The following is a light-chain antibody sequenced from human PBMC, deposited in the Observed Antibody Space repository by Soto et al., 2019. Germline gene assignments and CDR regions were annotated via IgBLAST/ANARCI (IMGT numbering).Light chain of an antibody. V-gene: IGLV3-25*03. CDR3: QSANRTGSFGV. Sequence: SYELTQPPSVSVSPGKTARITCSGDALPKQHAFWYQQKPGQAPVMLVYKDSERPSGIPERFSGSSSGTTVTLTISGGQAEDGGDYYCQSANRTGSFGVFRGGTKLTVL. J-gene: IGLJ3*02. CDR2: KDS. CDR1: ALPKQH.